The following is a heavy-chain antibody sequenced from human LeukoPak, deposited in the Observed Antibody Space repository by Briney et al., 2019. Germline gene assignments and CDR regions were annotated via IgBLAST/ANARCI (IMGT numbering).Heavy chain of an antibody. CDR2: IRYDGSNK. V-gene: IGHV3-30*02. CDR1: GFTFSSYG. Sequence: PGGSLRLSCAASGFTFSSYGMHWVRQAPGKGLEWVAFIRYDGSNKYYADSVKGRFTISRDNSKNTLYLQMNSLRAEDTAVYISAKPLHTRDYGGSYYYMDVWGKGTTVSISS. CDR3: AKPLHTRDYGGSYYYMDV. J-gene: IGHJ6*03. D-gene: IGHD4-17*01.